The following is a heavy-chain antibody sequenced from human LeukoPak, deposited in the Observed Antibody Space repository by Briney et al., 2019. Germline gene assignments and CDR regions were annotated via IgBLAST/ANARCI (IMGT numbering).Heavy chain of an antibody. Sequence: ASVKVSCKVSGYTLTELSMHWVRQAPGKGLEWMGGFDPEDGETIYAQKFQGRVTITEDTSTDTAYMELSSLRSEDTAVYYCATAFASGGSYGVPFDYWGQGTLVTVSS. V-gene: IGHV1-24*01. CDR3: ATAFASGGSYGVPFDY. CDR2: FDPEDGET. CDR1: GYTLTELS. D-gene: IGHD1-26*01. J-gene: IGHJ4*02.